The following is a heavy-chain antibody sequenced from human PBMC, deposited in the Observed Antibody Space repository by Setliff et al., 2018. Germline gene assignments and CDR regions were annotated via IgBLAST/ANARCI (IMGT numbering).Heavy chain of an antibody. CDR1: GGSISSGTYC. CDR3: ARGDYFFYYMDV. J-gene: IGHJ6*03. Sequence: PSETLSLTCTVSGGSISSGTYCWTWIRQHPGKGLEWIGYIYYSGSTYYNPSFNNRVSISRDTSKNQLSLKLNSVTAADTAVYYCARGDYFFYYMDVWGKGTTVTVSS. V-gene: IGHV4-31*03. CDR2: IYYSGST.